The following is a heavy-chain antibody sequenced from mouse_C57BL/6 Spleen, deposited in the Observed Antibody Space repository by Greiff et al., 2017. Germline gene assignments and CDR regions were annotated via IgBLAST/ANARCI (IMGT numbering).Heavy chain of an antibody. CDR1: GYTFTSYW. CDR3: ARYDYDAGYAMDY. Sequence: QVQLQQPGAELVRPGSSVKLSCKASGYTFTSYWMHWVKQRPIQGLEWIGNIDPSDSATPYNQKFKVKDTLTVDKSSSTAYMQLSRLTSEDYAVDDGARYDYDAGYAMDYWGQGTSVTVAS. CDR2: IDPSDSAT. V-gene: IGHV1-52*01. D-gene: IGHD2-4*01. J-gene: IGHJ4*01.